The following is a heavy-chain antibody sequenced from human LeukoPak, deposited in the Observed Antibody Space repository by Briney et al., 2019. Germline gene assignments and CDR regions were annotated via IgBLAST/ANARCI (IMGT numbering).Heavy chain of an antibody. D-gene: IGHD3-10*01. V-gene: IGHV3-9*01. CDR3: AKGDMVRGVIGGFDP. J-gene: IGHJ5*02. CDR1: GFTFDDYA. Sequence: GGSLRLSCAASGFTFDDYAMHWVRHAPGKGLEWVSGISWNSGSIGYADSVKGRFTISRDNAKNSLYLQMNSLRAEDTALYYCAKGDMVRGVIGGFDPWGQGTLVTVSS. CDR2: ISWNSGSI.